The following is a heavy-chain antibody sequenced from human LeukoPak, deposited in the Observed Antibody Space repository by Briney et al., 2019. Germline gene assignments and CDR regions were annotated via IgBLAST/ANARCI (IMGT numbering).Heavy chain of an antibody. CDR1: GFTFSNYN. V-gene: IGHV3-48*04. CDR2: ISSRGSTI. D-gene: IGHD3-22*01. J-gene: IGHJ4*02. CDR3: ARGHYYDSSGTTPNDY. Sequence: GGSLRLSCAASGFTFSNYNMNWVRQAPGKGLEWVSYISSRGSTIYYADSVKGRFTISRDNAKNSLYLQMNSLRAEDTAVYYCARGHYYDSSGTTPNDYWGQGTLVTVSS.